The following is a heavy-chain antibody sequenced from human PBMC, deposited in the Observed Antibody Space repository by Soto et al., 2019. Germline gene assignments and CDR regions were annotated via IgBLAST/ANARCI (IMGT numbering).Heavy chain of an antibody. V-gene: IGHV1-2*02. D-gene: IGHD5-12*01. Sequence: QVQLVQSGAEVKKPGASVKVSCRASGYTFTGYYMHWVRQAPGQGLEWMGWINPNSGGTNYAQKFQGRVTRTRDTSISTAYMELSRLRSDDTAVYYCARDRDIVATRAGRAFYGMDVWGQGTTVTVSS. CDR1: GYTFTGYY. J-gene: IGHJ6*02. CDR3: ARDRDIVATRAGRAFYGMDV. CDR2: INPNSGGT.